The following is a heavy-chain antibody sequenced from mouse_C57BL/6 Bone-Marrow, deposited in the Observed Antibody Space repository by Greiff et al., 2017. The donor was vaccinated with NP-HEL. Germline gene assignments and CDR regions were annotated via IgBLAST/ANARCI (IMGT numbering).Heavy chain of an antibody. CDR1: GFTFSDYG. J-gene: IGHJ1*03. Sequence: EVKLVESGGGLVKPGGSLKLSCAASGFTFSDYGMHWVRQAPEKGLEWVAYISSGSSTIYYADPVQGRFTISRDNAKNTLFLQMTSLRSEDTAMYYCARSGNWYFDVWGTGTTVTVSS. D-gene: IGHD4-1*01. CDR2: ISSGSSTI. CDR3: ARSGNWYFDV. V-gene: IGHV5-17*01.